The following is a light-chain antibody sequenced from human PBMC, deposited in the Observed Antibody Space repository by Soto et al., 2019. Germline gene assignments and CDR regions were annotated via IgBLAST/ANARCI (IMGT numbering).Light chain of an antibody. CDR2: VTS. V-gene: IGKV3-15*01. CDR1: QSVSSN. Sequence: EIVMTQSPATLSVSPGERATLSCRASQSVSSNLSWYQQKPGQPPMLLIYVTSTRATGIPARLSGSGSGTDFTLTISTLQSEDFAVYYCQQYNKWPLTFGGGTKVEIK. J-gene: IGKJ4*01. CDR3: QQYNKWPLT.